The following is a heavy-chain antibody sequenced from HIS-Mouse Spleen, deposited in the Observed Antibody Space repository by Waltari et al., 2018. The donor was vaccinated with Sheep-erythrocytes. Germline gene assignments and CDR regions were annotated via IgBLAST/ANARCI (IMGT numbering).Heavy chain of an antibody. CDR3: ARDTGTDAFDI. CDR2: ISSSSSYI. J-gene: IGHJ3*02. CDR1: GFPFSSYR. Sequence: EVQLVESGGGLVRPGGSLRLSWSASGFPFSSYRLKWVRQAPGKGLEWVSSISSSSSYIYYADSVKGRFTISRDNAKNSLYLQMNSLRAEDTAVYYCARDTGTDAFDIWGQGTMVTVSS. D-gene: IGHD1-1*01. V-gene: IGHV3-21*01.